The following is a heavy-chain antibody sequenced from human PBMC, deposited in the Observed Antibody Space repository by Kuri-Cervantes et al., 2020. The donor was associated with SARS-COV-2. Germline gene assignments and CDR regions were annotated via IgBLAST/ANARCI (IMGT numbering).Heavy chain of an antibody. CDR3: ASCSSTSCSRRYYYYYYMDV. Sequence: ASVKVSCKASGYTFTGYYMHWVRQVPGQGLEWMGWINPNSGGTNYAQKFQGRVTMTRDTSISTAYMELSRLRSDDTAVYYCASCSSTSCSRRYYYYYYMDVWGKGTTVTVSS. CDR1: GYTFTGYY. CDR2: INPNSGGT. D-gene: IGHD2-2*01. J-gene: IGHJ6*03. V-gene: IGHV1-2*02.